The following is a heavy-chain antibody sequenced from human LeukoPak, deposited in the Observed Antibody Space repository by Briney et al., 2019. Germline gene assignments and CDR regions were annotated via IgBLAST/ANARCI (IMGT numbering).Heavy chain of an antibody. V-gene: IGHV4-34*01. J-gene: IGHJ4*02. CDR1: GGAFSGYY. CDR2: INHSGST. CDR3: ARVGSMKFDY. Sequence: SETLSLTCAVYGGAFSGYYWSWIRHPPGKGLEWIGEINHSGSTNYNPSLKSRVTISVDTSKNQFSLKLSSVTAADTAVYYCARVGSMKFDYWGQGTLVTVSS. D-gene: IGHD2/OR15-2a*01.